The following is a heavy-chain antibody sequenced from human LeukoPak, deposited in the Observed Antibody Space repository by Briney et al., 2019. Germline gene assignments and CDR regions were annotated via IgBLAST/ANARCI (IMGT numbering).Heavy chain of an antibody. V-gene: IGHV3-23*01. CDR3: AKTLYYYDSSPESGGGY. CDR2: ISGSGGST. Sequence: GGSLRLSCAASGFTFSSYAMSWVRQAPGKGLEWVSAISGSGGSTYYADSVKGRFTISRDNSKNTLYLQMNSLRAEDTAVYYCAKTLYYYDSSPESGGGYWGQGTLVTVSS. D-gene: IGHD3-22*01. J-gene: IGHJ4*02. CDR1: GFTFSSYA.